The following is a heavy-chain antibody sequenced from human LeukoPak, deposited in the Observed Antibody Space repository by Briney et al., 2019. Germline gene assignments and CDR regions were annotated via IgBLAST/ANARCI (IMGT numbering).Heavy chain of an antibody. D-gene: IGHD3-3*01. J-gene: IGHJ4*02. CDR3: ARGRSSGYSDY. V-gene: IGHV4-38-2*01. CDR1: GYSISSGYY. Sequence: SETLSLTCAVSGYSISSGYYWGWIWQPPGKGLEWIGISHTGITYYNPSLKSRVTVSLDTSKTQFSLKLTSVTAADTAVYYCARGRSSGYSDYWGQGTLVTVSS. CDR2: SHTGIT.